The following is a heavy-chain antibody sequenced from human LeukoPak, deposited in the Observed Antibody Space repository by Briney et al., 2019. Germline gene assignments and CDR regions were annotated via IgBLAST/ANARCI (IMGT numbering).Heavy chain of an antibody. J-gene: IGHJ4*02. CDR2: ISYDGSNK. D-gene: IGHD5-24*01. CDR1: GFTFSSYD. V-gene: IGHV3-30*09. CDR3: ARGGEGWLQSD. Sequence: GGSLRLSCAASGFTFSSYDMHWVRQAPGKGLEWVAVISYDGSNKYYADSVKGRFAISRDNSKNTLYLQMNSLRAEDTAVYYCARGGEGWLQSDWGQGTLVTVSS.